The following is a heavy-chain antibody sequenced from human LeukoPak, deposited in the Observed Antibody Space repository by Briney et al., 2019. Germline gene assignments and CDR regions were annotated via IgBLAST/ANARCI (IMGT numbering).Heavy chain of an antibody. D-gene: IGHD2-15*01. CDR2: ISYDGSNK. CDR3: ARDRFGYCSGGSCYSPPTY. V-gene: IGHV3-30*04. CDR1: GFTFSSYA. J-gene: IGHJ4*02. Sequence: GGSLRLSCVGSGFTFSSYAMHWVRQAPGKGLEWVAVISYDGSNKYYADSVKGRFTISRDNSKNTLYLQVNSLRAEDTAVYYCARDRFGYCSGGSCYSPPTYWGQGTLVTVSS.